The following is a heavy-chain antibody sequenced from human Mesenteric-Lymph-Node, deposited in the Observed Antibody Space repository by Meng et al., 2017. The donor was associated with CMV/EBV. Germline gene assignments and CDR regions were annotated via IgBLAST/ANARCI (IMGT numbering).Heavy chain of an antibody. CDR3: ARGTYCSGGSCYPRGVDY. CDR1: GFTFNAYD. CDR2: IGTAGDT. D-gene: IGHD2-15*01. J-gene: IGHJ4*02. Sequence: GGSLRLSCAASGFTFNAYDMHWVRQATGKGLEWVSGIGTAGDTYYPGSVKGRFTISRENAKNSLYLQMNSLRAGDTAVYYCARGTYCSGGSCYPRGVDYWGQGTLVTVSS. V-gene: IGHV3-13*01.